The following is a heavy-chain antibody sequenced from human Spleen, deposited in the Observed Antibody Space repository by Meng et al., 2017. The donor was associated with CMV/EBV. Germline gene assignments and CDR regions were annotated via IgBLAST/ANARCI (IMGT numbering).Heavy chain of an antibody. CDR1: GYSFSNYW. Sequence: GESLKISCKGSGYSFSNYWIAWVRQMPGKGLEWMGRIYPGDSDIRYSPSFQGQVTFSADKSISTAYLQWSSLKASDTAMYYCARLDYLDSSGYYSRYHWFDPWGQGALVTVSS. CDR2: IYPGDSDI. J-gene: IGHJ5*02. D-gene: IGHD3-22*01. CDR3: ARLDYLDSSGYYSRYHWFDP. V-gene: IGHV5-51*01.